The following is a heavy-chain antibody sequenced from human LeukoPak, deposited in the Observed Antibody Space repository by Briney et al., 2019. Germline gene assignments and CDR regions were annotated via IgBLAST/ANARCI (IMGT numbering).Heavy chain of an antibody. CDR1: GGSISSSSYY. CDR2: IYYSGST. Sequence: SETLSLTCTVSGGSISSSSYYWGWIRQPPGKGLEWIGSIYYSGSTYYNPSLKSRVTISVDTSKNQFSLKLSPVTAADTAVYYCARGGYSYPFDYWGQGTLVTVSS. J-gene: IGHJ4*02. V-gene: IGHV4-39*07. D-gene: IGHD5-18*01. CDR3: ARGGYSYPFDY.